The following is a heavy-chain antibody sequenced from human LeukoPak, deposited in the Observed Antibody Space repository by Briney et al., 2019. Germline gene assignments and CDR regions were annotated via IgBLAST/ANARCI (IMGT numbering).Heavy chain of an antibody. CDR1: GFTFSSYA. J-gene: IGHJ4*02. CDR3: ARGADDSSGYRLDY. V-gene: IGHV3-30-3*01. CDR2: ISYDGSNK. D-gene: IGHD3-22*01. Sequence: PGRSLRLSCAASGFTFSSYAMHWVRQAPGKRLEWVAVISYDGSNKYYADSVKGRFTISRDNSKNTLYLQMNSLRAEDTAVYYCARGADDSSGYRLDYWGQGTLVTVSS.